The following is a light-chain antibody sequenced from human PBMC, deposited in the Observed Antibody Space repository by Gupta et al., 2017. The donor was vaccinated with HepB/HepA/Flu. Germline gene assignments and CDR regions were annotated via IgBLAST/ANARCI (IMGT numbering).Light chain of an antibody. CDR3: QQYDRSPYT. CDR2: GAS. CDR1: QSVSNRY. V-gene: IGKV3-20*01. Sequence: EIVLTQSPGTLSLSPGERATLSCRASQSVSNRYLAWYQQKPGQAPRLLIYGASNRATGIPDRFRGIGSGTDFTLTITRLEPEDFAVFYCQQYDRSPYTFGQGTKLEIK. J-gene: IGKJ2*01.